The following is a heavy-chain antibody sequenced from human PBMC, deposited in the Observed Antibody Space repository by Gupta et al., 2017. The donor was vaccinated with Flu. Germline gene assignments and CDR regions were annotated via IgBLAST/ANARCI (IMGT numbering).Heavy chain of an antibody. CDR1: GGSIRSHY. CDR2: IYYSGGT. J-gene: IGHJ3*01. V-gene: IGHV4-59*11. CDR3: ARVGGLGGSENSLEAFDL. Sequence: QVQLQESGPGLVKPSETLSLTCTVSGGSIRSHYWSWIRQPPGKRLEWIGHIYYSGGTTYNPTLKSRVTISLDASANQFSLKMNSVTAADTAIYYCARVGGLGGSENSLEAFDLWGQGTMVSVSS. D-gene: IGHD3-16*01.